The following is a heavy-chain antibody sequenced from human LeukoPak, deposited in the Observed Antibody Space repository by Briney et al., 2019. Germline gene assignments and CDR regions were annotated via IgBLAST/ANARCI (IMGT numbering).Heavy chain of an antibody. CDR1: GGTFSSYA. CDR3: ARDGGLRRSAVDY. CDR2: IIPIFGTA. J-gene: IGHJ4*02. D-gene: IGHD5-12*01. V-gene: IGHV1-69*13. Sequence: GASVNVSCKASGGTFSSYAISWVRQAPGQGLEWMGGIIPIFGTANYAQKFQGRVTITADESTSTAYMELSSLRSEDTAVYYCARDGGLRRSAVDYWGQGTLVTVSS.